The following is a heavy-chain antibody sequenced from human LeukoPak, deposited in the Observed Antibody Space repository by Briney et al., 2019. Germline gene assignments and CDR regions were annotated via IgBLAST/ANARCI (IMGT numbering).Heavy chain of an antibody. J-gene: IGHJ4*02. V-gene: IGHV1-69*08. CDR1: GYTFTDYY. CDR3: ARVPQGSSWPYYFDY. D-gene: IGHD6-13*01. CDR2: IVPILGTA. Sequence: ASVRVSCKASGYTFTDYYMHWVRQAPGQGLEWVGRIVPILGTANYAQNFQGRVTITADRSTTTAYMELSSLRSEDTAVYYWARVPQGSSWPYYFDYWGQGTLVTVSS.